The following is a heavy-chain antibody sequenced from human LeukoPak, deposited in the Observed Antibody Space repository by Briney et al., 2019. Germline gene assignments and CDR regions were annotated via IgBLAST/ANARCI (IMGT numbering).Heavy chain of an antibody. CDR2: ISSSSSTI. CDR3: ARDPPGIAAASLSY. J-gene: IGHJ4*02. V-gene: IGHV3-48*01. D-gene: IGHD6-13*01. CDR1: RFTFSSYS. Sequence: GGSLRLSCAASRFTFSSYSMNWVRQAPGKGLEWVSYISSSSSTIYYADSVKGRFTISRDNAKNSLYLQMNSLRAEDTAVYYCARDPPGIAAASLSYWGQGTLVTVSS.